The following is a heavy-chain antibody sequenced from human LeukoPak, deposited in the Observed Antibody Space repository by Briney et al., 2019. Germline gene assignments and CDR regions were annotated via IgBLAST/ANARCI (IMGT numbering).Heavy chain of an antibody. CDR3: ARRGDSYYYGMDV. D-gene: IGHD4-17*01. V-gene: IGHV1-69*13. J-gene: IGHJ6*02. CDR1: GGTFSSYA. Sequence: GASVKVSCKASGGTFSSYAISWVRQAPGQGLEWMGGIIPIFGTANYAQKFQGKVTITADESTSTAYMELSSLRSEDTAVYYCARRGDSYYYGMDVWGQGTTVTVSS. CDR2: IIPIFGTA.